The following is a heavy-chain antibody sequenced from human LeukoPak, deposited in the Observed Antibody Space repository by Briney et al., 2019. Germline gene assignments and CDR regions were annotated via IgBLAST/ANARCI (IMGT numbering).Heavy chain of an antibody. CDR3: ARDGHRRYHYDSSGREDAFDM. CDR2: ISGYNGYT. J-gene: IGHJ3*02. CDR1: GYTFTNYG. V-gene: IGHV1-18*01. D-gene: IGHD3-22*01. Sequence: GPVKVSCKASGYTFTNYGISWVRQAPGQGLEWMGWISGYNGYTNYAQKLQGRVTMTTDTSTSTAYMEVRGLRSDDTAVYYCARDGHRRYHYDSSGREDAFDMWGQGTMVTVSS.